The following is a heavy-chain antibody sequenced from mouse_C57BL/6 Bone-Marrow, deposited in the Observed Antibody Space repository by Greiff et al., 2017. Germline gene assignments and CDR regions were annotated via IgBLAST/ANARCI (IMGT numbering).Heavy chain of an antibody. D-gene: IGHD1-1*01. Sequence: DVMLVESGGDLVKPGGSLKLSCAASGFTFSSYGMSWVRQTPDKRLEWVATISSGGSYTYYPDSVKGRFTISRDNAKNTLYLQMSSLKSEDTAMYYCARQHGSSPYWYFDVWGTGTTVTVSS. CDR3: ARQHGSSPYWYFDV. CDR2: ISSGGSYT. CDR1: GFTFSSYG. V-gene: IGHV5-6*02. J-gene: IGHJ1*03.